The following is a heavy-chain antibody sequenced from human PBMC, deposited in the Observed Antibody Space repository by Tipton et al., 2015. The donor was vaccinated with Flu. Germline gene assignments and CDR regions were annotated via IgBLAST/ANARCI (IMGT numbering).Heavy chain of an antibody. Sequence: TLSLTCTVSGDSISSRYYWAWIRQPPGKGLEWIGNIHRSGSFKSNPSLKSRVTISVDTSNNQFSLRVLSVTAADTAVYYCARHTGDSVRGVIDYWGQGTLVTVSS. CDR3: ARHTGDSVRGVIDY. D-gene: IGHD3-10*02. J-gene: IGHJ4*02. CDR1: GDSISSRYY. V-gene: IGHV4-38-2*02. CDR2: IHRSGSF.